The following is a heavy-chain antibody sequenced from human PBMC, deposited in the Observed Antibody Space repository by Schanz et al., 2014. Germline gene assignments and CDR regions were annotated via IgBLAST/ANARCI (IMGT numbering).Heavy chain of an antibody. Sequence: VQLGEIGGGVVQPGRSLRGEGEAQGETGSKKGMHWVRQAPGKGLEWVAVIWYDGNNKYYADSVKGRFTISRDNSKNTLYLQMNSLRVEDTAVYYCAKEDVSSITTWFRDNWGQGTLGTVSS. V-gene: IGHV3-33*06. CDR1: GETGSKKG. CDR3: AKEDVSSITTWFRDN. CDR2: IWYDGNNK. D-gene: IGHD2-2*01. J-gene: IGHJ4*02.